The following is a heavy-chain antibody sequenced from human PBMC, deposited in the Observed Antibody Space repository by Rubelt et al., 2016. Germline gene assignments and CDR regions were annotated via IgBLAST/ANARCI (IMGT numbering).Heavy chain of an antibody. CDR1: GFTVSNSY. D-gene: IGHD3-16*01. J-gene: IGHJ4*02. CDR3: SRWGEDGTFDY. Sequence: EVQLVESGGGLVQPGRSLRLSCAASGFTVSNSYIHWVRQAPGKGLEWVSVLYSGGAAYYAGSVKGRFTISRDSSKNTLYLQMDSLRAEDTAVYYCSRWGEDGTFDYWGQGTLVSVSS. V-gene: IGHV3-66*01. CDR2: LYSGGAA.